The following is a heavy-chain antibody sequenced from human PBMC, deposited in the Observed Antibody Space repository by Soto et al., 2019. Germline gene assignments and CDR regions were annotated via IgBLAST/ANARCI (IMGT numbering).Heavy chain of an antibody. CDR1: GFTFSSYA. CDR3: ARDPGAGDYYDSSGYYYETGDYYYGIDV. D-gene: IGHD3-22*01. Sequence: GGSLRLSCAASGFTFSSYAMHWVRQAPGKGLEWVAVISYDGSNKYYADSVKGRFTISRDNSKNTLYLQMNSLRAEDTAVYYCARDPGAGDYYDSSGYYYETGDYYYGIDVWGQGPTVTVYS. V-gene: IGHV3-30-3*01. J-gene: IGHJ6*02. CDR2: ISYDGSNK.